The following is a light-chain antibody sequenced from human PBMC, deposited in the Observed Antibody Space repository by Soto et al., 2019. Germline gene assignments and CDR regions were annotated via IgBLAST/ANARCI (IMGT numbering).Light chain of an antibody. CDR1: QTIISY. V-gene: IGKV1-39*01. J-gene: IGKJ1*01. CDR3: QQSYTRPQT. CDR2: AAS. Sequence: DVPLTLSPSSLSASVGDSVTITCRACQTIISYLNWYQQKPGKAPRLLINAASNLQSGVPSRFRGSGSETDFTLTITSLQPEDFAAYYCQQSYTRPQTFGPGTKVDIK.